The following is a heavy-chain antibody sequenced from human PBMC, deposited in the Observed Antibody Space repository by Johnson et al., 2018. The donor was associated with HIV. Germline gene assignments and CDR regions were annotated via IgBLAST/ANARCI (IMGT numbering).Heavy chain of an antibody. V-gene: IGHV3-66*02. CDR2: IYSGGST. CDR1: GFTVSSNY. J-gene: IGHJ3*02. CDR3: ASGEDYGGNYGAFDI. Sequence: VQLVESGGGLVQPGGSLRLSCAASGFTVSSNYMSWVRQAPGKGLEWVSVIYSGGSTYYADSVKGRFTISRDNSKNTLYLQMNSLRAEDTAVYDCASGEDYGGNYGAFDIWGQGTMVTVSS. D-gene: IGHD4-23*01.